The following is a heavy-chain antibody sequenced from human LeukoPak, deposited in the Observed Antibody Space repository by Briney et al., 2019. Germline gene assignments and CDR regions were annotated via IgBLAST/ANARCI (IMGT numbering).Heavy chain of an antibody. Sequence: GGSLRLSCAASGFTFDDYAMHWVRQAPGKGLEWVSGISWNSGSIGYADSVKGRFTISRDNAKNSLYLQMNSLRAEDTALYYCAKGRSSWYLGYFDYWGQGTLVTVSS. CDR2: ISWNSGSI. CDR1: GFTFDDYA. V-gene: IGHV3-9*01. CDR3: AKGRSSWYLGYFDY. D-gene: IGHD6-13*01. J-gene: IGHJ4*02.